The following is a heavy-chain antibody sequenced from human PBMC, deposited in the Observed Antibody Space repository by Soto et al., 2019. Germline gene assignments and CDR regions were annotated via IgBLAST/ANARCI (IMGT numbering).Heavy chain of an antibody. CDR1: GFILSDCA. Sequence: EVQLVESEGGLVQPGGSLRLSCATSGFILSDCAMNWVRQAPGKGLAWVSYISSSSSVIDYADSVKGRFTVSRDNARNSLYLQMNSLRAEDTAVYYCARDLSWGSNWYYYMDVWGKGTTVTVSS. D-gene: IGHD7-27*01. CDR2: ISSSSSVI. J-gene: IGHJ6*03. V-gene: IGHV3-48*01. CDR3: ARDLSWGSNWYYYMDV.